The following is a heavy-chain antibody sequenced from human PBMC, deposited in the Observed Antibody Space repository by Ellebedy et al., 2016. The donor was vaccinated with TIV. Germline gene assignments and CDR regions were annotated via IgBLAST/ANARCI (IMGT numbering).Heavy chain of an antibody. CDR1: GFTFSSYW. Sequence: GESLKISXAASGFTFSSYWMSWVRQAPGKGLEWVANIKQDGSEKYYVDSVKGRFTISRDNAKNSLYLQMNSLRAEDTAVYYCARDREDYDFWSGYVYYGMDVWGQGTTVTVSS. D-gene: IGHD3-3*01. V-gene: IGHV3-7*01. J-gene: IGHJ6*02. CDR2: IKQDGSEK. CDR3: ARDREDYDFWSGYVYYGMDV.